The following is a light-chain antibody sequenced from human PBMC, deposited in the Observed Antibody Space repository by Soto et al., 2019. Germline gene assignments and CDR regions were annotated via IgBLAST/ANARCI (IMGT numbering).Light chain of an antibody. CDR3: CSYAGRSTLGVV. Sequence: QSALTQPASVSGSPGQSITISCTGTNSDVGDFNLVSWYQQHTGKPPKLMIYEGNKRPSGVSDRFSGSKSGSTASLTISGLHTEDEDGYYCCSYAGRSTLGVVFGGGTKLTVL. J-gene: IGLJ2*01. CDR2: EGN. CDR1: NSDVGDFNL. V-gene: IGLV2-23*03.